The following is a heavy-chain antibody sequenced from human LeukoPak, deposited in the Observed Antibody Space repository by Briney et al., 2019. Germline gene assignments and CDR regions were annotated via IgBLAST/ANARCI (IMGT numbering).Heavy chain of an antibody. CDR2: INSDGSST. V-gene: IGHV3-74*01. J-gene: IGHJ4*02. CDR3: ARGIMITFGGSLDY. CDR1: GFTFSSYW. D-gene: IGHD3-16*01. Sequence: PGGSLRLSCAASGFTFSSYWMHWVRQAPGKGLVWVSRINSDGSSTSYADSVKGRFTISRDNAKNTLYLQMNSLRVEDTAVYYCARGIMITFGGSLDYWGQGTLVTVSS.